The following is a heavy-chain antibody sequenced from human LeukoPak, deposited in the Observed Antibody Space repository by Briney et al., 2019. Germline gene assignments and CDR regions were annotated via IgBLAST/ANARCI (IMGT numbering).Heavy chain of an antibody. D-gene: IGHD6-19*01. J-gene: IGHJ4*02. Sequence: PSGTLSLTCTVSGGSISSYYWSWIRQPPGKGLEWIGYIYYSGSTNYNPSLKSRVTISVDTSKNQFSLKLSSVTAADTAVYYCASSRSSGWFLLGYWGQGTLVTVSS. V-gene: IGHV4-59*01. CDR1: GGSISSYY. CDR3: ASSRSSGWFLLGY. CDR2: IYYSGST.